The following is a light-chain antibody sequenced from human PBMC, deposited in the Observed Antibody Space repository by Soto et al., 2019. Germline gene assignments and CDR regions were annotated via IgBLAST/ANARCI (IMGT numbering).Light chain of an antibody. CDR2: KVS. CDR3: MQGTHWPRT. J-gene: IGKJ1*01. V-gene: IGKV2-30*01. CDR1: QSLVNSDGNTY. Sequence: EVVMTQSPLSLPVTLGQPASISCRSSQSLVNSDGNTYLNWVQQTPGQSTRRLSYKVSNRDSGVADRFGGSGSSADFTLKISRVDAEDVGVYCFMQGTHWPRTFGQGTKVEIK.